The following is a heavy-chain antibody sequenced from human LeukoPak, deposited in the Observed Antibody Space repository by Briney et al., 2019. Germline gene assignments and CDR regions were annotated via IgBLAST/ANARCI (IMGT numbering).Heavy chain of an antibody. Sequence: PSETLSLTCTVSGGSISSYYWGWIRQPPGKGLEWIGSIYYSGSTYYNPSLKSRVTISVDTSKNQFSLKLSSVTAADTAVYYCARHHEWFGESNYYYYMDVWGKGTTVTVSS. J-gene: IGHJ6*03. CDR1: GGSISSYY. CDR3: ARHHEWFGESNYYYYMDV. CDR2: IYYSGST. V-gene: IGHV4-39*01. D-gene: IGHD3-10*01.